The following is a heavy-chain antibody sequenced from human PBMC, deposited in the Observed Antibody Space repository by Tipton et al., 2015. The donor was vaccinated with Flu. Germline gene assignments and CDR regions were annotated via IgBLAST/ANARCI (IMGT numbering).Heavy chain of an antibody. CDR2: INPSGST. D-gene: IGHD2-15*01. Sequence: TLSLTCAVYGGSFSSHYWSWIRRPPGKGLEWIGEINPSGSTNYNPSLKSRVTISGDTSKNQVSLKLSSVTAADTAVYYCAAHCSGGSCSHAFDIWGQGTMVTVSS. CDR1: GGSFSSHY. V-gene: IGHV4-34*01. J-gene: IGHJ3*02. CDR3: AAHCSGGSCSHAFDI.